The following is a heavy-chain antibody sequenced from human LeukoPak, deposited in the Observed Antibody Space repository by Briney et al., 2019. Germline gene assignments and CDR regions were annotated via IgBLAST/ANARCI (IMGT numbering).Heavy chain of an antibody. Sequence: GGSLRLSCAASGLTFSNYAISWVRQAPGKGLEWVSAVSGSGGSTYYADSVKGRFTISRDNSKNTLYLQMNSLRAEDTAVYYCAKDLRQWLAPVWYYYYGMDVWGQGTTVTVSS. CDR1: GLTFSNYA. CDR3: AKDLRQWLAPVWYYYYGMDV. J-gene: IGHJ6*02. CDR2: VSGSGGST. D-gene: IGHD6-19*01. V-gene: IGHV3-23*01.